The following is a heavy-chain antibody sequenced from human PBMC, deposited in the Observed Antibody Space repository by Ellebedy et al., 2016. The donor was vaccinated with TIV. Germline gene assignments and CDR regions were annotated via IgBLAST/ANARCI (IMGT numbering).Heavy chain of an antibody. J-gene: IGHJ4*02. Sequence: GEFLKISCKGSGYSFTSYWIGWVRQMPGKGLEWMGIIYPGDSDTRYSPSFQGQVTISVDKSISTAYLQWSSLKASDTAMYYCATRNDYGDYVVDYWGQGTLVTVSS. CDR2: IYPGDSDT. V-gene: IGHV5-51*01. D-gene: IGHD4-17*01. CDR1: GYSFTSYW. CDR3: ATRNDYGDYVVDY.